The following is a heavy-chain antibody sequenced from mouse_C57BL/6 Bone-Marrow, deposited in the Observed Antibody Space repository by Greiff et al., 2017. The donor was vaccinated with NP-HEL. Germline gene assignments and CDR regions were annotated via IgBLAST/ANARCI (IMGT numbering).Heavy chain of an antibody. CDR1: GFSLTSYG. CDR2: IWRGGRT. Sequence: QVQLQQSGPGLVQPSQSLSITCTVSGFSLTSYGVHWVRQSPGKGLEWLGVIWRGGRTDYNAAFISRLSISKDNSKSQVFFKMNSLQADDTAIYYCARSWYYYGTSSWYFDVWGTGTTVTVSS. D-gene: IGHD1-1*01. V-gene: IGHV2-2*01. J-gene: IGHJ1*03. CDR3: ARSWYYYGTSSWYFDV.